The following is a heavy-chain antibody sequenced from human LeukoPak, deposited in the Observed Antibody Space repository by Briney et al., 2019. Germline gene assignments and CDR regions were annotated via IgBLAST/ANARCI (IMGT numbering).Heavy chain of an antibody. CDR2: INHSGST. J-gene: IGHJ4*02. Sequence: SEILSLTCAVYGGSFSGYYWSWIRQPPGKGLEWIGEINHSGSTNYNPSLKSRVTISVDTSKNQFSLKLSSVTAADTAVYYCARGGVYYFDFWGQGTLVTVSS. CDR3: ARGGVYYFDF. V-gene: IGHV4-34*01. D-gene: IGHD2-8*01. CDR1: GGSFSGYY.